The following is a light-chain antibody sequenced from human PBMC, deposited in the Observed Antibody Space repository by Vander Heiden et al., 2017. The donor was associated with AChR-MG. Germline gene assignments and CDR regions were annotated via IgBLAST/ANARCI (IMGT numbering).Light chain of an antibody. V-gene: IGLV1-40*01. CDR3: QSYDSSLSGVV. J-gene: IGLJ2*01. Sequence: SVLTHPPSVSGAPGQRGTSCCTGSGSKMRAGDEVQWYQQLPGTAPKLLIYGNRNRASGVPDRFSGSKSGTSASLAITGLQAEDEADYYCQSYDSSLSGVVFGGGTKLTVL. CDR2: GNR. CDR1: GSKMRAGDE.